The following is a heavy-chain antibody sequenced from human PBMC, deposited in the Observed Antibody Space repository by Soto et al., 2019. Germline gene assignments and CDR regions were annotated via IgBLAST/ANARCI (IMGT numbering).Heavy chain of an antibody. CDR3: ARDLSGVEAAGIPFDI. D-gene: IGHD6-13*01. Sequence: GGSRRLSCAASGFTFSNYWMHWXRQAPGKGLVWVSRINSDGSSTRYADSVKGRFTTSRDNAKNTLYLQINRLRAEDTAVYYCARDLSGVEAAGIPFDIWGQGTIVT. CDR2: INSDGSST. V-gene: IGHV3-74*01. CDR1: GFTFSNYW. J-gene: IGHJ3*02.